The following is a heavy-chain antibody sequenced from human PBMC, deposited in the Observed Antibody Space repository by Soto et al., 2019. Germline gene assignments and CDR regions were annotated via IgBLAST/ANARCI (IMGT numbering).Heavy chain of an antibody. CDR1: GGTFSSYT. CDR2: IIPHLGIA. Sequence: QVQLVQSGAEVKKPGSSVKVSCKASGGTFSSYTISWVRQAPGQGLEWMGRIIPHLGIANYAQKFQGRVTMTADKSTSTAYMELSSLRSEDTAVYYCARSDDRYMTMIAWGQGTMVTVSS. D-gene: IGHD3-22*01. CDR3: ARSDDRYMTMIA. J-gene: IGHJ3*01. V-gene: IGHV1-69*02.